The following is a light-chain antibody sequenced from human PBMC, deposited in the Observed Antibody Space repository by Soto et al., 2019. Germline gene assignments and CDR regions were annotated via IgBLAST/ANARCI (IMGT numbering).Light chain of an antibody. CDR3: QKYNSAPT. J-gene: IGKJ1*01. V-gene: IGKV1-27*01. CDR2: AAS. Sequence: DIQMTQSPSSLSASVGDRVTITCRASQGISNYLAWYQQKPGKVPKLLIYAASTLQSGVPSRFSGSGSGTDVTLTISSLQPEDVATYYCQKYNSAPTFGQGTRVEIK. CDR1: QGISNY.